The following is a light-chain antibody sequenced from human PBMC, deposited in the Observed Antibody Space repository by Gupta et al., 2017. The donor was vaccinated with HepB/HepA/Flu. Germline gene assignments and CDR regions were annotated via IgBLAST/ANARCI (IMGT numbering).Light chain of an antibody. CDR3: RQHDSRPPGA. CDR1: QSVGSN. CDR2: GAS. J-gene: IGKJ1*01. V-gene: IGKV3-15*01. Sequence: TQSLATLSVSPGESATLSCRASQSVGSNLAWYQQTPGQAPRLPSYGASTRATGIPVRFSGSRSGATYTPLISSLQSEDYAVDYCRQHDSRPPGAFGQGTKVEIK.